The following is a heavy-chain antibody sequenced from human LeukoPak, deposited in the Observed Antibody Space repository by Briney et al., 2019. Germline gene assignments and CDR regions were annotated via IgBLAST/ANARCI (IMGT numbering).Heavy chain of an antibody. J-gene: IGHJ4*02. V-gene: IGHV4-34*01. CDR2: INHSGST. CDR1: GGSFSGYY. D-gene: IGHD6-19*01. Sequence: SETLSLTCAVYGGSFSGYYWSWIRQPPVKGLEWIGEINHSGSTNYNPSLKSRVTISVDTSKNQFSLKLSSVTAADTAVYYCARQWSGITVAGIDYWGQGTLVTVSS. CDR3: ARQWSGITVAGIDY.